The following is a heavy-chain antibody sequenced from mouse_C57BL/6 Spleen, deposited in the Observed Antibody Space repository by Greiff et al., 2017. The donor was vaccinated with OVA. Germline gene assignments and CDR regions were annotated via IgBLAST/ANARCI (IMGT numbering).Heavy chain of an antibody. CDR3: TREGDDYIDY. CDR2: IDPETGGT. D-gene: IGHD2-3*01. J-gene: IGHJ2*01. Sequence: QVQLKESGAELVRPGASVTLSCKASGYTFTDYEMHWVKQTPVHGLEWIGAIDPETGGTAYNQKFKGKAILTADKSSSTAYMELRSLTSEDSAVYYCTREGDDYIDYWGQGTTLTVSS. V-gene: IGHV1-15*01. CDR1: GYTFTDYE.